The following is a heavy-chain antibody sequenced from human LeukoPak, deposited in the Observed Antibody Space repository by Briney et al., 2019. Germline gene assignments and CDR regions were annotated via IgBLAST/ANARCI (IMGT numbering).Heavy chain of an antibody. CDR3: ARLDIVVVPAARQYYYYMDV. CDR1: GGSFSGYD. Sequence: PSETLSLTCAVYGGSFSGYDWSWIRQPPGKGLEWIGEINHSRSTNYNPSLKSRVTISVDTSKNQFSLKLSSVTAADTAVYYCARLDIVVVPAARQYYYYMDVWGKGTTVTVSS. J-gene: IGHJ6*03. V-gene: IGHV4-34*01. CDR2: INHSRST. D-gene: IGHD2-2*01.